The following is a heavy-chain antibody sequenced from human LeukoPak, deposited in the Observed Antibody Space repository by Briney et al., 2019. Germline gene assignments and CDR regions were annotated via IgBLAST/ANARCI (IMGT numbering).Heavy chain of an antibody. CDR3: ARETYSYDSSGYYYPSGFDY. D-gene: IGHD3-22*01. CDR1: GFTFSSYW. J-gene: IGHJ4*02. CDR2: INSDGSST. Sequence: GGSLRLSCAASGFTFSSYWMHWVRQAPGKGLVWVSRINSDGSSTSYADSVKGRFTISRDNAKNTLYLQMNSLRAEDTAVYYCARETYSYDSSGYYYPSGFDYWGQGTLVTVSS. V-gene: IGHV3-74*01.